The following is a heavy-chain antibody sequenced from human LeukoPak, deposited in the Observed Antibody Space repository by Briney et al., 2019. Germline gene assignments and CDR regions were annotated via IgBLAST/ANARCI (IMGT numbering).Heavy chain of an antibody. D-gene: IGHD7-27*01. Sequence: SETLSLTCAVYGGSFSGYYWSWIRQPPGKGLEWIGEINHSGSTNYNPFLKSRVTISVDTSKNQFSLKLSSVTAADTAVYYCARDRLGMCDLWGRGTLVTVSS. J-gene: IGHJ2*01. CDR1: GGSFSGYY. CDR2: INHSGST. V-gene: IGHV4-34*01. CDR3: ARDRLGMCDL.